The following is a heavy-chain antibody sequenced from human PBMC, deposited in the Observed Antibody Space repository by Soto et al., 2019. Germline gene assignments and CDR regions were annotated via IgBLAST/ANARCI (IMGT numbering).Heavy chain of an antibody. V-gene: IGHV3-48*02. CDR3: TRGGGMEF. CDR1: GVTFSSYA. J-gene: IGHJ6*02. CDR2: ISSGPSTI. Sequence: PGGALRLSCAAAGVTFSSYAMTWVRQTPGKGLEYVSYISSGPSTINYADSVKGRFTISRDNAKNSLYLQMNSLRDEHTAVYYCTRGGGMEFWGQGTTVTVSS.